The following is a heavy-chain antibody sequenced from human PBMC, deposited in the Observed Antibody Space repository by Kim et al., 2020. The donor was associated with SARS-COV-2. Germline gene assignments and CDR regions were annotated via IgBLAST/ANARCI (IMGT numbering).Heavy chain of an antibody. CDR2: INAGNGNT. Sequence: ASVKVSCKASGYTFTSYAMHWVRQAPGQRLEWMGWINAGNGNTKYSQKFQGRVTITRDTSASTAYMELSSLRSEDTAVYYCARDNIRFLEWANWFDPWGQGTLVTVSS. J-gene: IGHJ5*02. V-gene: IGHV1-3*01. D-gene: IGHD3-3*01. CDR3: ARDNIRFLEWANWFDP. CDR1: GYTFTSYA.